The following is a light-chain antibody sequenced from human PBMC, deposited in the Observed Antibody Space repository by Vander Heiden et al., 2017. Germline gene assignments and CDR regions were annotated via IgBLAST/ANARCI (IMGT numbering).Light chain of an antibody. J-gene: IGLJ2*01. Sequence: QSVLTQPPSVSGAPGQTVTISCTGSSSNIGAGYDVHWYQQLPGTAHKLLIYGNSNRPSGVPDRFSGSKSGTSASLAITGLQAEDEADYYCQSYDSSLIVVFGGGTKLTVL. V-gene: IGLV1-40*01. CDR2: GNS. CDR1: SSNIGAGYD. CDR3: QSYDSSLIVV.